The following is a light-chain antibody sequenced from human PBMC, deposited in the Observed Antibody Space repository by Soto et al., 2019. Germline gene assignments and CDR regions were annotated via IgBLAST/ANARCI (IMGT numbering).Light chain of an antibody. V-gene: IGLV2-11*01. CDR3: SSYAGSSNV. CDR1: SSDVGVSRS. Sequence: QSVLTQPRSVSGSPGQSVTISCTGTSSDVGVSRSVSWYQQHPGKAPKLIISDVTRRPSGVPYRFSGSKSGNTASLTVSGLQAEDEADYYCSSYAGSSNVFGTGTKVTVL. J-gene: IGLJ1*01. CDR2: DVT.